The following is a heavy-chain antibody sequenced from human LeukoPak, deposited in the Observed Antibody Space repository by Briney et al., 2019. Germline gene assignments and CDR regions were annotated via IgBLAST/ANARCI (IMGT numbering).Heavy chain of an antibody. V-gene: IGHV3-23*01. Sequence: PGGSLRLSCAASGFTFSNSPMSWVRQTPGKGLEWVSAITGNAGSLYHADRVKGRFTISRSNSKNTLSLQMDSLKVDDTAVYYCARLGSTWYPDSWGQGTLVTVSS. J-gene: IGHJ5*02. D-gene: IGHD6-13*01. CDR2: ITGNAGSL. CDR3: ARLGSTWYPDS. CDR1: GFTFSNSP.